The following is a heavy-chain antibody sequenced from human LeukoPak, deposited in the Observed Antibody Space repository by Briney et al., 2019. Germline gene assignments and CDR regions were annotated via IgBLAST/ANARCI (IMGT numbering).Heavy chain of an antibody. CDR1: GGSFSGYY. V-gene: IGHV4-34*01. D-gene: IGHD5-12*01. CDR2: INHSGST. J-gene: IGHJ6*03. Sequence: SETLSLTCAVYGGSFSGYYWSWIRQPPGKGLEWIGEINHSGSTNYNPSLTSRVTISVDTSKNQFSLKLSSVTAADTAVYYCARTPRLVATGRYYYYYMDVWGKGTTVTVSS. CDR3: ARTPRLVATGRYYYYYMDV.